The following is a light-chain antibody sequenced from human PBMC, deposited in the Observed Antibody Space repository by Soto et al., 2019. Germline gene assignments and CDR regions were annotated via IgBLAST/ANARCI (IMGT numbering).Light chain of an antibody. CDR1: EGISDS. CDR2: GGF. V-gene: IGKV1-9*01. Sequence: IQLTQSPSSLSASVGDRVTFTCRVSEGISDSLAWYQQKPGKAPKLLIYGGFTLQSGVPSRFSGSRSGTDFTLTISSLQPEDLATYYCQQLSRYPLTFGAGTKVEIK. J-gene: IGKJ4*01. CDR3: QQLSRYPLT.